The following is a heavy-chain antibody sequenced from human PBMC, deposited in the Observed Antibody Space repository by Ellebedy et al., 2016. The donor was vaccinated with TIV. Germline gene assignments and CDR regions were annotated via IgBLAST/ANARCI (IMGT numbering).Heavy chain of an antibody. D-gene: IGHD2-2*01. CDR1: GFTFSIYA. J-gene: IGHJ4*02. V-gene: IGHV3-23*01. CDR3: ARNTQFRSPSCLDY. Sequence: GESLKISCAASGFTFSIYAMSWVRQAPGKGLEWVSGMSGSGGSTYNADSVKGRFTISRANSKNTIYLQMNSLRADDTAVYYCARNTQFRSPSCLDYWGQGTLVTVSS. CDR2: MSGSGGST.